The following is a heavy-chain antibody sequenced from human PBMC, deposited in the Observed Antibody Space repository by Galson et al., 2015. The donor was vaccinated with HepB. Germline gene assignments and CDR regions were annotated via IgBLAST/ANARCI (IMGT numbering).Heavy chain of an antibody. CDR2: ISGSGGST. V-gene: IGHV3-23*01. D-gene: IGHD4-23*01. CDR1: GFTFSSYA. CDR3: AKGKYGGNSEGYFQH. Sequence: SLRLSCAASGFTFSSYAMSWVRQAPGKGLEWVSAISGSGGSTYYADSVKGRSTISRDNSKNTLYLQMNSLRAEDTAVYYCAKGKYGGNSEGYFQHWGQGTLVTVSS. J-gene: IGHJ1*01.